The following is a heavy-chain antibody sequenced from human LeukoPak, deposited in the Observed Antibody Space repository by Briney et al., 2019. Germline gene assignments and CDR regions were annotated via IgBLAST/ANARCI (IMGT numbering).Heavy chain of an antibody. CDR1: GFIFSSYA. CDR2: ITGSGART. D-gene: IGHD2-21*02. V-gene: IGHV3-23*01. J-gene: IGHJ4*02. CDR3: AKDPAFCGGDCYSSMDRFDH. Sequence: GGSLRLSCATSGFIFSSYAMSWVRQAPGKGLEWVSYITGSGARTYYADSVKGRFTISRDNSKNTLYLQINSLRAEDTAVYYCAKDPAFCGGDCYSSMDRFDHWGQGTQVTVSS.